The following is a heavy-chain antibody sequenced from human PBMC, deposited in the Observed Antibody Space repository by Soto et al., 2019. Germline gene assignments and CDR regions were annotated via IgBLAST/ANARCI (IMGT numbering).Heavy chain of an antibody. CDR2: LSQVGRA. D-gene: IGHD4-17*01. CDR3: ARGYGYLRQ. V-gene: IGHV4-34*01. Sequence: QVVLQQWGARLLKPSETLSLTCDVSGDSFSGYFCNWLRQPPGKGLEWIGELSQVGRARYIPSLETRLTMSLDTSKTQFSLNLPSVTDADTAVYYCARGYGYLRQWGQGALVTISS. CDR1: GDSFSGYF. J-gene: IGHJ4*02.